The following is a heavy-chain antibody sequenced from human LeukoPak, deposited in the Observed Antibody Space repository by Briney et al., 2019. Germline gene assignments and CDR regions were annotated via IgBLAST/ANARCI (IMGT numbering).Heavy chain of an antibody. J-gene: IGHJ4*02. CDR1: GFTLSSYW. CDR2: IKQDGSEK. CDR3: ARESSGWYAGSDY. D-gene: IGHD6-13*01. Sequence: GGSLRLSCAASGFTLSSYWMSWVRQAPGKGLEWVANIKQDGSEKYYVDSVKGRFTISRDNAKNSLYLQMNSLRAEDTAVYYCARESSGWYAGSDYWGQGTLVTVSS. V-gene: IGHV3-7*01.